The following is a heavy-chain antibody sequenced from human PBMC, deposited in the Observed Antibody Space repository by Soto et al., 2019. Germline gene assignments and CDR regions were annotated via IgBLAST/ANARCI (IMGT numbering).Heavy chain of an antibody. V-gene: IGHV1-18*01. Sequence: QIQLVQSGAEVRKPGASVKFSCKSSGYIFTSYVISWVRQAPGQGLEWMGWISTHNGDTRYTQKVQGRVTMTADTSTSTAYLELRGLTSDDSAVYFCARGGWQQLPYWGQGTLVTVSS. CDR3: ARGGWQQLPY. D-gene: IGHD2-15*01. CDR1: GYIFTSYV. CDR2: ISTHNGDT. J-gene: IGHJ4*02.